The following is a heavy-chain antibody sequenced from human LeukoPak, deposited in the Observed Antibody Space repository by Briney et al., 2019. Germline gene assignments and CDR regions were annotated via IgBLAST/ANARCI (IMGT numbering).Heavy chain of an antibody. Sequence: ASVKVSCKASGYTFTGYYIDWGRQSPGQGLEWMGWFNPNSGGTDSAQQFQGRVTMTGDTSISTVYMELRGLTSDDPAVYYCAREYGSGYYYVYLDYWGQGTLVTVSS. CDR2: FNPNSGGT. D-gene: IGHD3-10*01. J-gene: IGHJ4*02. CDR1: GYTFTGYY. CDR3: AREYGSGYYYVYLDY. V-gene: IGHV1-2*02.